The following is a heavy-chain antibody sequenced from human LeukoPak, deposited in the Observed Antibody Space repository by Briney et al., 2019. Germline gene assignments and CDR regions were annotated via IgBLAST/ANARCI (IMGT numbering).Heavy chain of an antibody. CDR2: INHSGST. CDR1: GGSISSSSYY. J-gene: IGHJ5*02. V-gene: IGHV4-39*07. D-gene: IGHD2-21*02. Sequence: SETLSLTCTVSGGSISSSSYYWGWIRQPPGKGLEWIGEINHSGSTNYNPSLKSRVTISVDTSKNQFSLKLSSVTAADTAVYYCAFRYCGGDCYPTWFDPWGQGTLVTVSS. CDR3: AFRYCGGDCYPTWFDP.